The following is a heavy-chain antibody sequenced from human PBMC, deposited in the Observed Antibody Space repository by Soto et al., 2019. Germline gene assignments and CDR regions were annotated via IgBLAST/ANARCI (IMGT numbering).Heavy chain of an antibody. D-gene: IGHD4-17*01. Sequence: HPGGSLRLSCAASGFTFSSYGMHWVRQAPGKGLEWVAGIWYDGSNKYYADSVKGRFTISRDNSKNTLYLQKNSLRAEDTAVYYCAREHDYEAGMDVWGQGTTVTVSS. CDR3: AREHDYEAGMDV. V-gene: IGHV3-33*01. CDR2: IWYDGSNK. CDR1: GFTFSSYG. J-gene: IGHJ6*02.